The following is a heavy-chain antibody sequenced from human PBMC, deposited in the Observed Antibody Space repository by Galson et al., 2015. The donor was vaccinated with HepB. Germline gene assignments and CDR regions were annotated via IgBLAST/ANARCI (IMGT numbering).Heavy chain of an antibody. CDR2: IIPILGIA. Sequence: SVKVSCKASGGTFSSYAISWVRQAPGQGLEWMGRIIPILGIANYAQKFQGRVTITADKSTSTAYMELSSLRSEDTAVYYCARSYSGSYYRVIGYYYYGMDVWGQGTTVTVSS. CDR1: GGTFSSYA. J-gene: IGHJ6*02. CDR3: ARSYSGSYYRVIGYYYYGMDV. V-gene: IGHV1-69*04. D-gene: IGHD1-26*01.